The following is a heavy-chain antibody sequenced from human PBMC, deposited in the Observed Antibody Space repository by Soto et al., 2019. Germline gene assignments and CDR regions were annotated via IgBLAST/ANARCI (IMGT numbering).Heavy chain of an antibody. J-gene: IGHJ6*02. D-gene: IGHD2-21*02. V-gene: IGHV3-33*01. CDR1: GFTFSSYV. Sequence: GSLRLSCGASGFTFSSYVMHWVRQAPGKGLEWVALIWYDGSNEYYADSVKGRFTISRDNSKNTMFLQMNTLRAEDTAVYYCARDRNPYRGADCSSMPMDVWGQGTTVTVS. CDR2: IWYDGSNE. CDR3: ARDRNPYRGADCSSMPMDV.